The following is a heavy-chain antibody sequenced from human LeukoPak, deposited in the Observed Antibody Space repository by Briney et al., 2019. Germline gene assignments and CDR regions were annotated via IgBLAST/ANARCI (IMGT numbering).Heavy chain of an antibody. CDR3: AREGWDY. Sequence: GGSLRLSCAVSGFTVSGNYMSWVRQAPGRGLEWVSLIYSGGTTYYADSVKGRFTISRDNSKNTLYLQMNSLRAEDTAVYYCAREGWDYWGQGTLVTASS. CDR1: GFTVSGNY. CDR2: IYSGGTT. V-gene: IGHV3-53*01. D-gene: IGHD5-24*01. J-gene: IGHJ4*02.